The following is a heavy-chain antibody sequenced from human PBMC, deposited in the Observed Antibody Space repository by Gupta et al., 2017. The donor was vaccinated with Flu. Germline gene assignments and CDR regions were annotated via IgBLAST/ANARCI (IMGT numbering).Heavy chain of an antibody. Sequence: QVQLQESGPGLVKPSQTLSLTCTVSGGAISSGSYSWSWIRQPAGKGLEWFGRIYASGSTNYNPSLKSRVTISVDTSKNQFSLYLSSVSAADTAMYYCARTVVATGYDYYFDHWGQGILVTVSS. J-gene: IGHJ4*02. D-gene: IGHD1-26*01. V-gene: IGHV4-61*02. CDR2: IYASGST. CDR1: GGAISSGSYS. CDR3: ARTVVATGYDYYFDH.